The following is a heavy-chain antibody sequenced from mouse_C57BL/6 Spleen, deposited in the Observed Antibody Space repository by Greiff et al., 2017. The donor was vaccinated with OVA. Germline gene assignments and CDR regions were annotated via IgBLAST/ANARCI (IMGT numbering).Heavy chain of an antibody. CDR2: IYPGDGDT. V-gene: IGHV1-80*01. J-gene: IGHJ4*01. Sequence: VQLQQSGAELVKPGASVKISCKASGYAFSSYWMNWVKQRPGKGLEWIGQIYPGDGDTNYNGKFKGKATLTADKSSSTAYLQLSSLTSEDSAVYFCASPYYGSSLYYAMDYWGQGTSVTVSS. CDR1: GYAFSSYW. D-gene: IGHD1-1*01. CDR3: ASPYYGSSLYYAMDY.